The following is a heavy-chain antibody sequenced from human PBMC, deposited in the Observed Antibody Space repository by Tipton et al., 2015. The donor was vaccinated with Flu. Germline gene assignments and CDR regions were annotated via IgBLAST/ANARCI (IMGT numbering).Heavy chain of an antibody. D-gene: IGHD3-22*01. J-gene: IGHJ6*02. V-gene: IGHV3-9*01. CDR3: VKDSQPHYDSSGYYAQYSYNYGMDV. Sequence: SLRLSCVGSGFTFDDYAMHWVRQAPGKGLEWVAGISRNGESVAYDSVGYADSVKGRFTISRDNAKNSLYLQMNSLRVEDTALYYCVKDSQPHYDSSGYYAQYSYNYGMDVWGQGTTVTVSS. CDR2: ISRNGESVAYDSV. CDR1: GFTFDDYA.